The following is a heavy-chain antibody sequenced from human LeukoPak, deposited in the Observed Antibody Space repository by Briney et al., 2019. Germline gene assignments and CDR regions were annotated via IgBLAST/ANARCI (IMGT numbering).Heavy chain of an antibody. J-gene: IGHJ1*01. CDR3: ARGGAARLHFQN. CDR1: GGSISTYY. CDR2: IYHSGST. D-gene: IGHD6-6*01. V-gene: IGHV4-59*01. Sequence: SETLTLTCTVSGGSISTYYWNWIRQPPGKGLEWIGYIYHSGSTNYNPSLQSRVTISVDTSKNQFSLNLNSVTAADTAVYYCARGGAARLHFQNWGQGTLVTVSS.